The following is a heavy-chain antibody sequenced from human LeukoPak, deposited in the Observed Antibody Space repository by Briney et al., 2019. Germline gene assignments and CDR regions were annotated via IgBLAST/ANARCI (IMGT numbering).Heavy chain of an antibody. D-gene: IGHD3-22*01. Sequence: GASVKVSCKASGYTFTSHDINWVRQATGQGLEWMGWMNPNSGNTGYAQKFQGRVTMTRNTSISTAYMELSSLRSEDTAVYYCARGHHYYDSSGYDAFDIWGQGTMVTVSS. J-gene: IGHJ3*02. CDR2: MNPNSGNT. V-gene: IGHV1-8*01. CDR3: ARGHHYYDSSGYDAFDI. CDR1: GYTFTSHD.